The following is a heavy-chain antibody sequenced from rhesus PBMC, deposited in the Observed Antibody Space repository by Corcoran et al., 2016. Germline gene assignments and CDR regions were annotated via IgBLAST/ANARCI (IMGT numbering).Heavy chain of an antibody. V-gene: IGHV4-65*01. CDR3: ASSYYYDSGYYTGYFDY. Sequence: VQLQESGPGLGKPSETLSRTCAASGGCIRSSNGWSGIRQAPGKGVEGSGYISGSSGSPYYNPSLKSRVTISTDTSKNQFSLKLSSVTAADTAVYYCASSYYYDSGYYTGYFDYWGQGVLVTVSS. J-gene: IGHJ4*01. D-gene: IGHD3-28*01. CDR1: GGCIRSSNG. CDR2: ISGSSGSP.